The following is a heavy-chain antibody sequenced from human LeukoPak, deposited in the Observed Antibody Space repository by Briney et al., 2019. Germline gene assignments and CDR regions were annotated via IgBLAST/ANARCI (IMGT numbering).Heavy chain of an antibody. D-gene: IGHD1-26*01. Sequence: GGSLRLSCAASGFTFSSYGMHWVRQAPGKGLEWVSYISSSGSTIYYADSVKGRFTISRDNAKNSLYLQVNSLRVEDTAVYYCARDNGLLGDPLDYWGQGTLVTVSS. CDR3: ARDNGLLGDPLDY. CDR2: ISSSGSTI. V-gene: IGHV3-48*01. CDR1: GFTFSSYG. J-gene: IGHJ4*02.